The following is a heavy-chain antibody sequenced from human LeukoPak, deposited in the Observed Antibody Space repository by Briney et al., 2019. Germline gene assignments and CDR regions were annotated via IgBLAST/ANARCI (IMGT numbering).Heavy chain of an antibody. Sequence: GGSLRLSCAASGFTFSSYGMHWVRQAPGKGLEWVAVISYDGSNKYYADSVKGRFTISRGNSKNTLYLQMNSLRAEDTAVYYYAKVWTFYGSGSYYNHNPSDYWGQGTLVTVSS. J-gene: IGHJ4*02. V-gene: IGHV3-30*18. CDR2: ISYDGSNK. CDR3: AKVWTFYGSGSYYNHNPSDY. CDR1: GFTFSSYG. D-gene: IGHD3-10*01.